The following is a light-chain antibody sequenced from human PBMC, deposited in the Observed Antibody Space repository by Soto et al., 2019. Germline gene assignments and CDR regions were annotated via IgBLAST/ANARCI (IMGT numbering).Light chain of an antibody. J-gene: IGKJ1*01. CDR2: GAS. CDR1: QSVSNNY. V-gene: IGKV3-20*01. CDR3: QQYGSSGT. Sequence: LTLSPGTLSLSPGQRATLSCMASQSVSNNYLAWYQQKPGQAPRLLIYGASNRATGIPDRFSGSGSGTDFTLTSSRLEPEDFAVYYCQQYGSSGTFGQGTKVDIK.